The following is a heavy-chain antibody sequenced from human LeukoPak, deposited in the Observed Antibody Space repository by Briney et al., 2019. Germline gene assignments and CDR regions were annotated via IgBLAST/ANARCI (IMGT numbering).Heavy chain of an antibody. J-gene: IGHJ3*02. CDR3: ARDKEVGATTAFDI. V-gene: IGHV3-20*04. CDR1: GFTFDEYC. Sequence: GGSLRLSCAAYGFTFDEYCMSWVRQAPGKGLEWVSGINWNGCSTGYADSVKGRFTISRDNAKNSLYLQMNSLRAEDTALYYCARDKEVGATTAFDIWGQGTMVTVSS. CDR2: INWNGCST. D-gene: IGHD1-26*01.